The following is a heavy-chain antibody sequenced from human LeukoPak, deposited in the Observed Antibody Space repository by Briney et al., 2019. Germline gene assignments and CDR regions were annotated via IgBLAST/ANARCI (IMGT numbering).Heavy chain of an antibody. CDR1: GGAISSYY. CDR2: IYYIGST. Sequence: PSETLSLTCTVSGGAISSYYWGWIRQPPGKGLEWRGSIYYIGSTYYNPSLKSRVTISVDTSKNQFSLKLSSVTAADTAVYYCARRTLTSDYYDSSDPSDYWGQGTLVTVSS. J-gene: IGHJ4*02. V-gene: IGHV4-39*01. CDR3: ARRTLTSDYYDSSDPSDY. D-gene: IGHD3-22*01.